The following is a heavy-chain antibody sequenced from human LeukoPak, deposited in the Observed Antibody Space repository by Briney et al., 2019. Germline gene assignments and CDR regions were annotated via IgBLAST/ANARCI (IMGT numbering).Heavy chain of an antibody. J-gene: IGHJ3*02. CDR1: GGTFSSYA. Sequence: SVKVSCKASGGTFSSYAISWVRQAPGQGLEWMGGIIPIFGTANYAQKFQGRVTITTDESTSTAYMELSSLSSEDTAVYYCARARARNDYGAQRSAFGIWGQGTMVTVSS. CDR2: IIPIFGTA. D-gene: IGHD4-17*01. V-gene: IGHV1-69*05. CDR3: ARARARNDYGAQRSAFGI.